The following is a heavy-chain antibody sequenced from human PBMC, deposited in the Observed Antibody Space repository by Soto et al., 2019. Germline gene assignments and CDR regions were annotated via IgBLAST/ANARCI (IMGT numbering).Heavy chain of an antibody. CDR2: IWSDGGNR. V-gene: IGHV3-33*01. D-gene: IGHD5-18*01. CDR3: ASSGLGDFTSMVNYFSYGLDV. Sequence: QLVESGGGVVQPGGSLSLSCSATASAFTFSDHGMHWVRQTPGKGLEWLAVIWSDGGNRYYGDSVKGRFTISRDNSENTLYLQMNSLSDEDTGVYYCASSGLGDFTSMVNYFSYGLDVWGQGTTVAVSS. J-gene: IGHJ6*02. CDR1: AFTFSDHG.